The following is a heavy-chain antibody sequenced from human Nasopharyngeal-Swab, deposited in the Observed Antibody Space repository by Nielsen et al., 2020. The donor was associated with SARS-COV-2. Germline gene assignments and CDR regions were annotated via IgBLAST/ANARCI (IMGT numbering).Heavy chain of an antibody. CDR3: ARRTDGAGNWWEYYFDY. D-gene: IGHD2-8*02. CDR2: IYPGDSDI. Sequence: GEALKISCQGSGYSFTNYWIGWVRQMPGKGLEWMGIIYPGDSDIRYSPSFQGQVTISADKSISTAYLQWSTLRASDTAIYYCARRTDGAGNWWEYYFDYWGQGTRVTVSS. V-gene: IGHV5-51*01. CDR1: GYSFTNYW. J-gene: IGHJ4*02.